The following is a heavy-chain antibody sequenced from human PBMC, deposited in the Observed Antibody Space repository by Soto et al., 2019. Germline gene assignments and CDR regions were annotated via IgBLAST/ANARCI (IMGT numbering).Heavy chain of an antibody. J-gene: IGHJ6*02. D-gene: IGHD6-19*01. Sequence: GGSLRLSCAASGFTFSSYAMSWVRQAPGKGLEWVSAIWGSGGSKYYADSVKGRFAISRDNSKNTLYLQMNSLRAEDTAVYYCARAKDFIAVAGYYYYYYGMDVWGQGTTVTVSS. CDR1: GFTFSSYA. V-gene: IGHV3-23*01. CDR3: ARAKDFIAVAGYYYYYYGMDV. CDR2: IWGSGGSK.